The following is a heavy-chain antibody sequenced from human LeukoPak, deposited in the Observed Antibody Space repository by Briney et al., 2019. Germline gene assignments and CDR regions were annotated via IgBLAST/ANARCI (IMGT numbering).Heavy chain of an antibody. CDR2: ISSSSSYI. CDR1: GFTFSSYS. CDR3: ARGAASIAAAPYYYYGMDV. Sequence: GGSLRLSCAASGFTFSSYSMNWVRQAPGKGLEWVSSISSSSSYIYYADSVKGRFTISRDNAKNSLYLQMNSLRAEDTAVYYCARGAASIAAAPYYYYGMDVWGQGTTVTVSS. D-gene: IGHD6-13*01. V-gene: IGHV3-21*01. J-gene: IGHJ6*02.